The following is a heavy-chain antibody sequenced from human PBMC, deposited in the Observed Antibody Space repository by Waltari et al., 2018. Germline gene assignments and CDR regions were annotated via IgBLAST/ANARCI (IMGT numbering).Heavy chain of an antibody. J-gene: IGHJ4*02. D-gene: IGHD3-22*01. CDR1: GYSFTSYW. Sequence: EVQLVQSGAEVTKPGESLKISCKGSGYSFTSYWIGWVRQMPGKGLEWMGIIYPCDSDTIYSPSFQGQVTISADKSISTAYLQWSSLKASDTAMYYGARLRGYDSSGYRHYFDYWGQGTLVTVSS. V-gene: IGHV5-51*01. CDR3: ARLRGYDSSGYRHYFDY. CDR2: IYPCDSDT.